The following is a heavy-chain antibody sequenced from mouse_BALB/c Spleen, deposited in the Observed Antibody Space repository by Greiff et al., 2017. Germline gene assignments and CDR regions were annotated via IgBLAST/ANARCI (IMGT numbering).Heavy chain of an antibody. CDR2: IYYSGTI. J-gene: IGHJ4*01. CDR1: GISITTGNYR. Sequence: VQLKESGPGLVKPSQTVSLTCTVTGISITTGNYRWSWIRPFPGNKLEWIGYIYYSGTISYNPSLTSRTTITRDTSKNQFFLEMNSLTAEDTATYYCARDGYYAMDYWGQGTSVTVSS. V-gene: IGHV3-5*02. CDR3: ARDGYYAMDY.